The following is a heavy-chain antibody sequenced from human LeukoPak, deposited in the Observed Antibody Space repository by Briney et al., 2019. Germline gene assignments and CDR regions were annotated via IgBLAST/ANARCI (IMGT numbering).Heavy chain of an antibody. D-gene: IGHD3-3*01. Sequence: GGSLRLSCAVSGFTFSSYAMSWVRQAPGKGLEWVSAINGSGGSTYYADSVKGRFTISRDNSKNTLCLQMNSLRAEDTAVYYCAKDQMQLHKHHLFGVVTPEFYWCQGTLVTVSS. J-gene: IGHJ4*02. CDR3: AKDQMQLHKHHLFGVVTPEFY. CDR1: GFTFSSYA. CDR2: INGSGGST. V-gene: IGHV3-23*01.